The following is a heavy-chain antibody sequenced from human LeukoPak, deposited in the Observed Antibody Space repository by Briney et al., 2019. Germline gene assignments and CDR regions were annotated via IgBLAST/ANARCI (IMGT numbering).Heavy chain of an antibody. D-gene: IGHD3-22*01. Sequence: SETLSLTCTVSGGSISSYYWNWIRQPPGKGLEWIGYIYYSGNTNYNPSLKSRVTISVDTSKNQFSLKLSSVTAADTAVYYCARDLYYYDSSGYSFDYWGQGTLVTVSS. CDR1: GGSISSYY. CDR3: ARDLYYYDSSGYSFDY. J-gene: IGHJ4*02. V-gene: IGHV4-59*01. CDR2: IYYSGNT.